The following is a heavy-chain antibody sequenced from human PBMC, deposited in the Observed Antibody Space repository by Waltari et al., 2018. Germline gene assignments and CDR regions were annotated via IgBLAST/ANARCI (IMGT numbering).Heavy chain of an antibody. CDR3: AREREFGTGSYLAWLDT. CDR1: GYPCSIFG. Sequence: QVQLVQSGAEVKKPGASVKLSCTASGYPCSIFGMHWGRQVPGQRLEGMGWNNPDLGNTKYSQKFQGRVAITKDTSETTVYLEVSSLTSEDTAVYYCAREREFGTGSYLAWLDTWGQGTLVTVSS. J-gene: IGHJ5*02. D-gene: IGHD3-10*01. V-gene: IGHV1-3*01. CDR2: NNPDLGNT.